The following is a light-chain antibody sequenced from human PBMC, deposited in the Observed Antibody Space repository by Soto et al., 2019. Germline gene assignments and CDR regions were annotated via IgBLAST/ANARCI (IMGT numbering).Light chain of an antibody. CDR1: SSDVGGYKY. Sequence: QLVLTQPASVSGSPGQSITISCTGTSSDVGGYKYVSWYQQHPGKAPKLMIYEVNNRPSGVSNRFSGSKSGNTASLTISGLQAEDEADYYCSSYTSSSTLLYVFGTGTKLTVL. CDR2: EVN. J-gene: IGLJ1*01. CDR3: SSYTSSSTLLYV. V-gene: IGLV2-14*01.